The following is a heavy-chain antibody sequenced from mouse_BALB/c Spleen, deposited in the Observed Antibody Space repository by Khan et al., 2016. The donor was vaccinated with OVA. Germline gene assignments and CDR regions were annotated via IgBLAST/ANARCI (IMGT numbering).Heavy chain of an antibody. CDR3: ERGATDWYCDV. V-gene: IGHV9-1*02. D-gene: IGHD6-1*01. Sequence: QIQLVQSGPELKKPGETVKFSCKASGHTFTNYGMNWVKQAPGKGLKWMGWINTYTGEPSYTDDFKGRFAFSLETSASTAYLQSDDLENEDRSTSCSERGATDWYCDVWGAETTVTVSS. CDR2: INTYTGEP. CDR1: GHTFTNYG. J-gene: IGHJ1*01.